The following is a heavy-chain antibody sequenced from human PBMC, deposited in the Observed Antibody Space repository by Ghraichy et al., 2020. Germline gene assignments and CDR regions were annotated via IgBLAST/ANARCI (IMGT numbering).Heavy chain of an antibody. Sequence: SETREGNCTVSGASISGTHFCWTWIRQPAGKGLEWIGRIYTTGDTNYNPSLKSRVTMAVDPTKNQFSLKLSPVTAADTAVYYCARATLDSGGTSLDGGFDYWGRGTLVTVSS. J-gene: IGHJ4*02. CDR2: IYTTGDT. V-gene: IGHV4-61*02. CDR1: GASISGTHFC. CDR3: ARATLDSGGTSLDGGFDY. D-gene: IGHD4-23*01.